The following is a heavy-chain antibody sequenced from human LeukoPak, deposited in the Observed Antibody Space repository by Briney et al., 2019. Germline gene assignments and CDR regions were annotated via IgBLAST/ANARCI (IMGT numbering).Heavy chain of an antibody. J-gene: IGHJ4*02. Sequence: GGSLRLSCAASGFTFSDYYMSWIRQAPGKGLEWVSYISSSGSTIYYADSVKGRFTISRDNSKNTLYLQMNSLRAEDTAVYYCAKEPYGGTTRGDFDYWGQGTLVTVSS. CDR3: AKEPYGGTTRGDFDY. D-gene: IGHD4-23*01. V-gene: IGHV3-11*01. CDR1: GFTFSDYY. CDR2: ISSSGSTI.